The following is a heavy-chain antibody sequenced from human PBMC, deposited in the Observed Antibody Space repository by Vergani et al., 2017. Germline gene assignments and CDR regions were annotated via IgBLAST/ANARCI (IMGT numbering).Heavy chain of an antibody. CDR3: ARESPSYYDILTGYYPGRLHYYYYYYMDV. V-gene: IGHV1-69*01. CDR2: IIPIFGTA. D-gene: IGHD3-9*01. Sequence: QVQLVQSGAEVKKPGSSVKVSCKASGGTFSSYAISWVRQAPGQGLEWMGGIIPIFGTANYAQKFQGRVTITADESTSTAYMELGSLRSEDTAVYYCARESPSYYDILTGYYPGRLHYYYYYYMDVWGKGNTVTVSS. CDR1: GGTFSSYA. J-gene: IGHJ6*03.